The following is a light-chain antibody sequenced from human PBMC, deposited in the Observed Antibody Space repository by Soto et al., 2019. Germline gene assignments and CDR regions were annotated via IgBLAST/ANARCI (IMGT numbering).Light chain of an antibody. V-gene: IGLV2-14*01. Sequence: QSALTQPASVSGSPGQSITISCTGTSRVVGGYNYVSWYQQHPGKAPKLMIYEVSNRPSGVSNRFSGSKSGNTASLTISGLQSEDEADYYCTSYTSSSTLVFGTGTKRTVL. J-gene: IGLJ1*01. CDR1: SRVVGGYNY. CDR2: EVS. CDR3: TSYTSSSTLV.